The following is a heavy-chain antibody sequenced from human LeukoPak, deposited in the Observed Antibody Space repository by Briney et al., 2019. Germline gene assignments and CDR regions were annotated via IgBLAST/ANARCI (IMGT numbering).Heavy chain of an antibody. CDR2: ISYDGSNK. D-gene: IGHD2-2*01. Sequence: PSGRSLRLSCAASGFTFSSYAMHWVRQAPGKGLEWVAVISYDGSNKYYADSVKGRFTISRDNSKNTLYLQMNSLRAEDTAVYYCARDQDPLIVVVPAARANWFDPWGQGTLVTVSS. CDR3: ARDQDPLIVVVPAARANWFDP. J-gene: IGHJ5*02. V-gene: IGHV3-30-3*01. CDR1: GFTFSSYA.